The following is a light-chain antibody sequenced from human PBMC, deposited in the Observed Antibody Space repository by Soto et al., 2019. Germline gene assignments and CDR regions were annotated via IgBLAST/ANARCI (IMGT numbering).Light chain of an antibody. CDR2: SNN. Sequence: QCVLTQPPSACGTPGQRVTISCSGSSSNIGSNYVYWYQQLPGTAPKLLIYSNNQRPSGVPDRFSGSKSGTSASLAITGLQAEDEADYYCQSYDSSLSGYVFGTGTKLTVL. V-gene: IGLV1-47*02. J-gene: IGLJ1*01. CDR3: QSYDSSLSGYV. CDR1: SSNIGSNY.